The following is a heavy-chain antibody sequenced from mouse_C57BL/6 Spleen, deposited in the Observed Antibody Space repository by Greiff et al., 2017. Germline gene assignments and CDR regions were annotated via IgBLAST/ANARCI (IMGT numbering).Heavy chain of an antibody. CDR3: ARYYYGSSY. V-gene: IGHV1-9*01. CDR2: ILPGSGST. J-gene: IGHJ2*01. CDR1: GYTFTGYW. D-gene: IGHD1-1*01. Sequence: QVQLQQSGAELMKPGASVKLSCKATGYTFTGYWIEWVKQRPGHGLEWIGEILPGSGSTNYNAKFKGKATFTADTSSNTAYMQLSSLTTEDSAIYYCARYYYGSSYWGQGTTLTVSS.